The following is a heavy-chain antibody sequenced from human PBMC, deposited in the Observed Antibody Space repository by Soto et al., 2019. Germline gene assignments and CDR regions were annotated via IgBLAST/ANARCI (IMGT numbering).Heavy chain of an antibody. CDR3: ARGITMVRGVISPFDY. CDR1: GGTFSSYT. Sequence: SVKVSCKASGGTFSSYTISWVRQAPGQGLEWMGRIIPILGIANYAQKFQGRVTITADKSTSTAYMELSSLRSEDTAVYYCARGITMVRGVISPFDYWGQGTLVTVS. J-gene: IGHJ4*02. V-gene: IGHV1-69*02. CDR2: IIPILGIA. D-gene: IGHD3-10*01.